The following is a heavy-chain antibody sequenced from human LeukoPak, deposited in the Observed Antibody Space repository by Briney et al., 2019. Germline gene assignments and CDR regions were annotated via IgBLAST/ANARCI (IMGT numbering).Heavy chain of an antibody. J-gene: IGHJ3*02. D-gene: IGHD1-20*01. Sequence: PSETLSLTCTVSGGSISSSSYYWGWIRQPPGKGLEWIGSIYYSGNTYYNPSLKRRVTISVDTSKNQFSQKLSSVTAADTAVYYCARVSITGNAFDIWGQGTMVTVSS. V-gene: IGHV4-39*01. CDR2: IYYSGNT. CDR1: GGSISSSSYY. CDR3: ARVSITGNAFDI.